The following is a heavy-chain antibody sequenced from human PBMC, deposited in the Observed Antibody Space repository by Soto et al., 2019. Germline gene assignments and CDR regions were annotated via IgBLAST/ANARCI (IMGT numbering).Heavy chain of an antibody. V-gene: IGHV4-34*01. J-gene: IGHJ4*02. CDR3: ARMRADYGDYYFDY. Sequence: QVQLQQWGAGLLKPPETLSLTCAVYGGSFSGYYWSWIRQPPGKGLEWIGEINHSGSTNYNPSLKSRVTISVDTSKNQFSLKLSSVTAADTAVYYCARMRADYGDYYFDYWGQGTLVTVSS. CDR1: GGSFSGYY. CDR2: INHSGST. D-gene: IGHD4-17*01.